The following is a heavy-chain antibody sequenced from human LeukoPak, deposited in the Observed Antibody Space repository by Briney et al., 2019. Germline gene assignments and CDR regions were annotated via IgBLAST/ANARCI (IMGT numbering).Heavy chain of an antibody. D-gene: IGHD1-26*01. J-gene: IGHJ4*02. CDR1: GYTFTGYY. CDR2: INPNSGGT. CDR3: ARVYSGSYWCFDY. Sequence: ASVKVSCKASGYTFTGYYMHWVRQAPGQGLEWKGWINPNSGGTNYAQKFQGRVTMTRDTSISTAYMELSRLRSDDTAVYYCARVYSGSYWCFDYWGQGTLVTVSS. V-gene: IGHV1-2*02.